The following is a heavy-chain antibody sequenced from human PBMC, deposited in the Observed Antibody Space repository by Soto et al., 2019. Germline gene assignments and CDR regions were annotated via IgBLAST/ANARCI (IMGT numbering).Heavy chain of an antibody. CDR1: GFTFCNYS. Sequence: GGSLRLSCSAPGFTFCNYSMSWGRQAPGEGLEWVSTFSSSGGGTYYADSVKGRFTISRDNSKNTLYLQMNSLRAEDTAVYYCTKANRYCSGANCFTFDYWGLGTLVTVSS. CDR2: FSSSGGGT. V-gene: IGHV3-23*01. D-gene: IGHD2-15*01. CDR3: TKANRYCSGANCFTFDY. J-gene: IGHJ4*02.